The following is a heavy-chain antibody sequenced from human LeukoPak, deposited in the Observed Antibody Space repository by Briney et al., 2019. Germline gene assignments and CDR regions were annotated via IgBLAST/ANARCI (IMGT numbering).Heavy chain of an antibody. CDR3: AKRGNSWDLFDY. D-gene: IGHD6-13*01. CDR2: IGGSVGSM. J-gene: IGHJ4*02. V-gene: IGHV3-23*01. Sequence: GGSLRLSCAASGFTFSSYAMSWVRQAPGKGLEWVSNIGGSVGSMFYAASVKGRFAISRDNSKNTLFLQMNNLRVEDTAVYYCAKRGNSWDLFDYWGQGTLVTVSS. CDR1: GFTFSSYA.